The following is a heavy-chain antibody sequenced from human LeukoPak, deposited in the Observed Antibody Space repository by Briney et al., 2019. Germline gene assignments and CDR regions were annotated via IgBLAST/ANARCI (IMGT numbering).Heavy chain of an antibody. CDR1: GGSMSSHY. V-gene: IGHV4-59*11. D-gene: IGHD5-18*01. J-gene: IGHJ6*03. Sequence: SETLSLTCTVSGGSMSSHYWSWIRQPPGKGLEWIGYIYYSGSTNYNPSLKSRVTISVDTSKNQFSLKLSSVTAADTAVYYCARNRRYSYALGYYYYYMDVWGKGTTVTVSS. CDR2: IYYSGST. CDR3: ARNRRYSYALGYYYYYMDV.